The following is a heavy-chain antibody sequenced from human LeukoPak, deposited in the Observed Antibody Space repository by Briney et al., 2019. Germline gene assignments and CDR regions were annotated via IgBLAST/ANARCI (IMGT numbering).Heavy chain of an antibody. CDR2: IYSTGST. Sequence: SETLSLTCTVSAGSLNTYYWSWIRQPPGKGLEWIGYIYSTGSTNYNPSLKSRVTISVDTSKNQFFLKLSSVTAADTAVYYCAKTVFLSGWHFDYWGQGTLVTVSS. V-gene: IGHV4-59*08. D-gene: IGHD3-3*01. J-gene: IGHJ4*02. CDR3: AKTVFLSGWHFDY. CDR1: AGSLNTYY.